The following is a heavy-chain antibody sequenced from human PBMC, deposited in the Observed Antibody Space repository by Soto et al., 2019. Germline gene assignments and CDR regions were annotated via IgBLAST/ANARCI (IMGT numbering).Heavy chain of an antibody. CDR3: ARDHHALVPAALFDY. V-gene: IGHV3-33*01. Sequence: QVQLVESGGGVVQPGRSLRLSCAASGFTFSSYGMHWVRQAPGKGLEWVAVIWYDGRNKYYVDSVTGRFTISRDNSKNTLYLQMNSRRAEDTAVYYCARDHHALVPAALFDYWGQGPLVTVSS. CDR1: GFTFSSYG. J-gene: IGHJ4*02. CDR2: IWYDGRNK. D-gene: IGHD2-2*01.